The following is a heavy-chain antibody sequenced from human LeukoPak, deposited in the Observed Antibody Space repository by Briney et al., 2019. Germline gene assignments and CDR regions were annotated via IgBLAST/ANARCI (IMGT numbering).Heavy chain of an antibody. J-gene: IGHJ4*02. CDR2: ISYDGSNK. Sequence: GGSLRLSCAASGFTFSNYVMHWVRQAPGKGLEWVAVISYDGSNKYYADSVKGRFTISRDNSKNTLYLQMNSLRAEDTAMYYCAKGGESYYGSGSFTPFDYWGQGTLVTVSS. D-gene: IGHD3-10*01. CDR1: GFTFSNYV. CDR3: AKGGESYYGSGSFTPFDY. V-gene: IGHV3-30*18.